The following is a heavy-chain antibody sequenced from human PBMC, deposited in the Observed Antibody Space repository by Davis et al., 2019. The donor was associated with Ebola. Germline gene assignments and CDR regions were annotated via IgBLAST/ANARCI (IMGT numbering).Heavy chain of an antibody. CDR2: INPSGGST. V-gene: IGHV1-46*01. CDR1: GYTFTSYY. D-gene: IGHD2-15*01. J-gene: IGHJ4*02. Sequence: ASVKVSCKASGYTFTSYYMHWVRQAPGQGLEWMGIINPSGGSTSYAQKFQGRVTMTRDTSTSTVYMELSSLRSEDTAVYYCARAPGHCSGGSCYWGYWGQGTLVTVSS. CDR3: ARAPGHCSGGSCYWGY.